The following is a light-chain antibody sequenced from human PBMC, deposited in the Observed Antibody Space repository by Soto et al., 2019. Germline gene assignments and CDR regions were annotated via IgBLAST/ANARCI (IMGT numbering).Light chain of an antibody. CDR3: QQRSNWLIS. CDR2: WAS. V-gene: IGKV4-1*01. Sequence: DIVMTQSPDSLAVSLGERATINCRSSQSVLYSANNKNKLAWYQQKSGQPPKLLIYWASTRESGVPDRFSGSGSGTDFTLTISSLQAEDVAVYYCQQRSNWLISFGPGTKVDIK. J-gene: IGKJ3*01. CDR1: QSVLYSANNKNK.